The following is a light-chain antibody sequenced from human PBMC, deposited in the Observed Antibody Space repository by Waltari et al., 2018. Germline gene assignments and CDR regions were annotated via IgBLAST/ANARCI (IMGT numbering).Light chain of an antibody. J-gene: IGLJ2*01. CDR2: DVS. CDR1: SSDVGGYTH. CDR3: SSYTSSSVV. V-gene: IGLV2-14*01. Sequence: QSALTQPASVSGSPGQSITISCTGTSSDVGGYTHVSWYQQHPGNAPKLMIYDVSNRPSGVSNRFSGSKSGNTASLTISGLQAEDEADYYCSSYTSSSVVFGGGTKLTVL.